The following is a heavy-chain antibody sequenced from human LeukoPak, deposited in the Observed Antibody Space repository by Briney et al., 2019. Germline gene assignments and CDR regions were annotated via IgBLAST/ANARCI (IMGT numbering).Heavy chain of an antibody. D-gene: IGHD6-13*01. CDR2: IYYCGST. Sequence: SETLSLTCTVSGGSISSSSYYWGWIRQPPGKGLEWIGSIYYCGSTYYNPSLKSRVTISVDTSKNQFSLKLSSVTAADTAVYYCARHRIAAAGTSFDYWGQGTLVTVSS. CDR3: ARHRIAAAGTSFDY. J-gene: IGHJ4*02. V-gene: IGHV4-39*01. CDR1: GGSISSSSYY.